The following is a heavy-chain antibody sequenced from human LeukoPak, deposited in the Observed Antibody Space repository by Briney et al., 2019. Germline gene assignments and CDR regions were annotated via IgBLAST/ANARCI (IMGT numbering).Heavy chain of an antibody. CDR3: ALYCSGGSCYPYYFDY. J-gene: IGHJ4*02. V-gene: IGHV4-30-4*01. CDR2: IYYSGST. D-gene: IGHD2-15*01. CDR1: GGSISSGDYY. Sequence: SETLSLTCTVSGGSISSGDYYWSWIRQPPGKGLEWIGCIYYSGSTYYNPSLKSRVTISVDTSKNQFSLKLSSVTAADTAVYYCALYCSGGSCYPYYFDYWGQGTLVTVSS.